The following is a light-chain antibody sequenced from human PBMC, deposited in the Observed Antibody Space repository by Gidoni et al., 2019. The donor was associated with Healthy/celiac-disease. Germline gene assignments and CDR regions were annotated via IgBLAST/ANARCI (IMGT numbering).Light chain of an antibody. CDR2: DAS. J-gene: IGKJ2*01. CDR3: QQYDNLPLT. V-gene: IGKV1-33*01. Sequence: DIQMTQSPSSLYASVGDRVTSTCQASQDNSNYLNWYQQKPGKAPKRLSYDASNLETGVPSRFSGSGSGTYFTFTISSLQPEDIATYYCQQYDNLPLTFGQWTKLEIK. CDR1: QDNSNY.